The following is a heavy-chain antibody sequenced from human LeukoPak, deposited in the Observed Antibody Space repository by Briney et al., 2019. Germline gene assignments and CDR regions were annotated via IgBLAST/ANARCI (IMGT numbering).Heavy chain of an antibody. CDR2: INHSGST. J-gene: IGHJ2*01. D-gene: IGHD6-19*01. CDR1: GGSFSGYY. V-gene: IGHV4-34*01. Sequence: SETLSLTCAVYGGSFSGYYWSWIRQPPGKGLEWIGEINHSGSTNYNPSLKSRVTISVDTSKNQFSLKLSSVTAADTAVYYCARRKSGWYETAANWCFDLWGRGTLVTVSS. CDR3: ARRKSGWYETAANWCFDL.